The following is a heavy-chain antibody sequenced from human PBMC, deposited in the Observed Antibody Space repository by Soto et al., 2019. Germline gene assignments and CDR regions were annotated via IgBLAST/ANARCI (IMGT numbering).Heavy chain of an antibody. CDR3: ARHSGYDFWSGALDP. D-gene: IGHD3-3*01. V-gene: IGHV4-59*11. Sequence: NPSETLSLTCSISGGSMDSQYWSWIRQPPGKGLEWIGYIYYIVTTNYNPSLKSRVTISVDTSKNQFSLKLTSVTAADTAVYYCARHSGYDFWSGALDPWGQGTLVTVSS. CDR1: GGSMDSQY. CDR2: IYYIVTT. J-gene: IGHJ5*02.